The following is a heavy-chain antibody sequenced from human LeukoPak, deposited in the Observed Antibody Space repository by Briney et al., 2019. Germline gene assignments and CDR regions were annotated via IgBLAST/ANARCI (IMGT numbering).Heavy chain of an antibody. D-gene: IGHD3-10*02. V-gene: IGHV1-69*05. Sequence: SVTVSCKASGGTFSSYAISWVRQAPGQGLEWMGGIIPIFGTANYAQKFQGRVTITTDESTSTAYMELSSLRSEDTAVYYCARNLFSGSYYAFDIWGQGTMVTVSS. J-gene: IGHJ3*02. CDR2: IIPIFGTA. CDR1: GGTFSSYA. CDR3: ARNLFSGSYYAFDI.